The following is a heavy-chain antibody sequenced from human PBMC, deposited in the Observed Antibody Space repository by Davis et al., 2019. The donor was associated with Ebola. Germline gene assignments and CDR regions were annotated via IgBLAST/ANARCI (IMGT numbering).Heavy chain of an antibody. D-gene: IGHD2-2*01. CDR1: GFTFSSYG. V-gene: IGHV3-30*03. J-gene: IGHJ1*01. CDR3: ARGGIVVVAPAAIQH. Sequence: GESLKISCAASGFTFSSYGMHWVRQAPGKGLEWVAVISYDGSNKYYADSVKGRFTISRDKSKNTLYLQMNSLRAEDTAVYYCARGGIVVVAPAAIQHWGQGTLVTVSS. CDR2: ISYDGSNK.